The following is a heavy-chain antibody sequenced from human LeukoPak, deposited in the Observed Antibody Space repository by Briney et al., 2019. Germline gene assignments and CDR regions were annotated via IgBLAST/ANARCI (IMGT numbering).Heavy chain of an antibody. CDR2: IHYSGST. V-gene: IGHV4-59*01. J-gene: IGHJ4*02. CDR1: GGSFSSYY. D-gene: IGHD2-2*01. CDR3: AATSSTSLDY. Sequence: SETLSLTCTDSGGSFSSYYWSWIRQPPGKGLEWMGYIHYSGSTNYNPSLKSRVTISLDTSKNQFSLKLSSVTAADTAVYYCAATSSTSLDYWGQGTLVSVSS.